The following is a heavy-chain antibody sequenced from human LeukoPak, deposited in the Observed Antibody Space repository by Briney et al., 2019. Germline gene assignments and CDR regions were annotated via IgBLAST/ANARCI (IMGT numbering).Heavy chain of an antibody. J-gene: IGHJ4*02. CDR2: IYYSGST. CDR1: GGSISSYY. D-gene: IGHD3-22*01. V-gene: IGHV4-59*01. CDR3: ARYYYDSSGYYYAD. Sequence: SETLSLTCTVSGGSISSYYWSWIRQPPGKGLEWIGYIYYSGSTNYNPSLKSRVTISVDTSKNQFSLKLSSVTAADTAVYYCARYYYDSSGYYYADWGQGTLVTVSS.